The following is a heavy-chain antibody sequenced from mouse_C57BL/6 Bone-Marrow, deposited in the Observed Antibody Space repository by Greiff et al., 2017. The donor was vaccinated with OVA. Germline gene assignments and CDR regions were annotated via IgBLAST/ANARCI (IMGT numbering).Heavy chain of an antibody. J-gene: IGHJ2*01. CDR3: VGFTKGFAY. D-gene: IGHD2-12*01. Sequence: QVQLQQSGPELVKPGASVKISCKASGYAFSSSWMNWVKQRPGKGLEWIGRIYPGDGDTNYNGKFKGKATLTADKSSSTAYMQLSSLTSEDSAVYFCVGFTKGFAYWGQGTTLTVSS. CDR1: GYAFSSSW. CDR2: IYPGDGDT. V-gene: IGHV1-82*01.